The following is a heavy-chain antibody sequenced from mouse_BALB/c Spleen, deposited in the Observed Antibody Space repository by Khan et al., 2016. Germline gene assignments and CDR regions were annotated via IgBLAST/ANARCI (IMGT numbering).Heavy chain of an antibody. D-gene: IGHD2-3*01. J-gene: IGHJ4*01. V-gene: IGHV1-4*02. CDR3: ARSRDGYYRAMDY. CDR2: INPNSGYT. Sequence: QVQLQQSAAELARPGASVKMSCKASGYTFTRYTMHWVKQRPGQGLEWIGYINPNSGYTEYNQKFKDKTTLTADKSSSTAYMQLSSLTSEDSAVYYSARSRDGYYRAMDYWGQGTSVTVSS. CDR1: GYTFTRYT.